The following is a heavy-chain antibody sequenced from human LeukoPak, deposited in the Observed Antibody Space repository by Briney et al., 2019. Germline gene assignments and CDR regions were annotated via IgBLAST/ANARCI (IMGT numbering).Heavy chain of an antibody. CDR2: INPSGGGT. J-gene: IGHJ6*03. D-gene: IGHD3-16*01. Sequence: ASVKVTCKASGCTFTSYYMYWVRQAPGQGLEWMGIINPSGGGTSYAQKFQGRVTMTRDMSTSTVYMELSSLRSEDTAVYYCARDLYVYMDVWGKGTTVTVSS. V-gene: IGHV1-46*01. CDR3: ARDLYVYMDV. CDR1: GCTFTSYY.